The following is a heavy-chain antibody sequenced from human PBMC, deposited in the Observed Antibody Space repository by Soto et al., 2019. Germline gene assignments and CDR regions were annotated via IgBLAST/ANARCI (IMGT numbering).Heavy chain of an antibody. Sequence: EVQLLESGGGLVQPGGSLRLSCAASGFTFSSYAMSWVRQAPGKGLEWVSAISGSGGSTYYADSVKGRFTISRDNSKNTLYLQMNSLRAEDTAVYYCAKDLEHDYDFWSGYYVSWGQGTLVTVSS. CDR2: ISGSGGST. D-gene: IGHD3-3*01. CDR3: AKDLEHDYDFWSGYYVS. CDR1: GFTFSSYA. V-gene: IGHV3-23*01. J-gene: IGHJ4*02.